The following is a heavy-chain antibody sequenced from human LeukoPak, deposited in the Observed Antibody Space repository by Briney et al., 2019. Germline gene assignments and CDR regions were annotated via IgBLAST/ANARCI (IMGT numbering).Heavy chain of an antibody. CDR1: GGSASSGSYY. CDR2: IHYSGSA. CDR3: ARDMGAPDYGSYSVDY. J-gene: IGHJ4*02. V-gene: IGHV4-61*01. D-gene: IGHD4-23*01. Sequence: PSETLSLTCTVSGGSASSGSYYWSWIRQPPGRGLEWIAYIHYSGSAAYNPSLKSRVTISRDMSTNQFSLKMTSVTAADTAVYFCARDMGAPDYGSYSVDYWGQGTLVTVSS.